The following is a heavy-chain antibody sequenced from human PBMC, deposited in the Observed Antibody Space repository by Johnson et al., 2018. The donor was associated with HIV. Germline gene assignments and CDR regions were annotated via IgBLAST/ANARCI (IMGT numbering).Heavy chain of an antibody. V-gene: IGHV3-23*04. CDR1: GFTFSSYA. J-gene: IGHJ3*02. Sequence: VQLVESGGGLVQPGGSLRLSCVASGFTFSSYAMTWVRQAPGKGLEWVSSISGSGGSTFYADSVKGRFTISRDNSKNTLFLQMNSLRAEDTAVYFCAKAFSTFHDAFDIWGQGTMVTISS. CDR2: ISGSGGST. CDR3: AKAFSTFHDAFDI. D-gene: IGHD2/OR15-2a*01.